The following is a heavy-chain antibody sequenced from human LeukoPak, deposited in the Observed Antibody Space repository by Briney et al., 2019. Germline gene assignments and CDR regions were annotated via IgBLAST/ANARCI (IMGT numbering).Heavy chain of an antibody. V-gene: IGHV1-46*01. CDR3: ARRGSYYNVAEY. Sequence: ASVMGSCKASGYTFTSYYLHWVRQAPGQGLEWMGIINPSGGSTSYAQKFQDRVTMTRDTSTSTVYLELSSLRSEDTAMYYCARRGSYYNVAEYWGQGIPVTVSP. CDR1: GYTFTSYY. CDR2: INPSGGST. D-gene: IGHD1-26*01. J-gene: IGHJ4*02.